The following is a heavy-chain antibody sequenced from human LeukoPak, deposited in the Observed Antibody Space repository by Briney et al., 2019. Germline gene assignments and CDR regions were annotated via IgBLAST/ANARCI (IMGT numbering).Heavy chain of an antibody. D-gene: IGHD6-13*01. Sequence: GGSLRLTCAASGFTFSSYWMSWVRQAPGKGLEWVANIKQDGSEKYYVDSVKGRFTISRDNAKNSLYLQMNSLRAEDTAVYYCARLGGGHSSSWYDAFDIWGQGTMVTVSS. V-gene: IGHV3-7*01. CDR1: GFTFSSYW. J-gene: IGHJ3*02. CDR2: IKQDGSEK. CDR3: ARLGGGHSSSWYDAFDI.